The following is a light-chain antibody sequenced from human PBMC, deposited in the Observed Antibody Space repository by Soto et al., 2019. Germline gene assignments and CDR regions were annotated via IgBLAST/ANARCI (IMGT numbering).Light chain of an antibody. CDR2: DVT. V-gene: IGLV2-8*01. CDR3: NSNAGCDLV. Sequence: QSALTQPPSASGSPGQSVTLSCTGTSSDVVTYNFEYVSWYQHHPGRAPKLIIYDVTKRPSGVPDRFSGSKSGSTASLTVSGLQAEDEAVYYCNSNAGCDLVFGGGTKVTVL. CDR1: SSDVVTYNFEY. J-gene: IGLJ2*01.